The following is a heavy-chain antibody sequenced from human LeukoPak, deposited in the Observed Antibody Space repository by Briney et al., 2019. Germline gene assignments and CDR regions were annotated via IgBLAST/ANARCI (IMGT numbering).Heavy chain of an antibody. Sequence: GGSLRLSCAASGFTFSSYAMSWVRQAPGKGLEWVSAISGSGGSTYYADSVKGRFTISRDNSKNTLYLQMNSLRAEDTAVYYCTTEMAAAHEGGAFDIWGQGTMVTLSS. CDR1: GFTFSSYA. CDR3: TTEMAAAHEGGAFDI. D-gene: IGHD2-15*01. CDR2: ISGSGGST. J-gene: IGHJ3*02. V-gene: IGHV3-23*01.